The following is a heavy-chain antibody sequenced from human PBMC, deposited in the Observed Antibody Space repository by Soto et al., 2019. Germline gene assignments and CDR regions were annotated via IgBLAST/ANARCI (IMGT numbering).Heavy chain of an antibody. CDR1: GGFVSSGSYY. D-gene: IGHD1-1*01. J-gene: IGHJ3*02. V-gene: IGHV4-34*01. CDR3: ARVERGTATTVVDAFDI. Sequence: QVQLQQWGAGLLKHSETLSLTCAVYGGFVSSGSYYWSWIRQPPGKGLEWIGEMSHSGGTHFNPYLKSRVTISVETSKHQFSLKMSSVTAADTALYYCARVERGTATTVVDAFDIWGPGTMVTVSS. CDR2: MSHSGGT.